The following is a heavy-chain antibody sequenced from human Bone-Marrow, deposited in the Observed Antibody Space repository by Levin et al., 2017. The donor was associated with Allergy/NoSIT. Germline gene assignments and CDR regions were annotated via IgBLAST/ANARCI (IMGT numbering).Heavy chain of an antibody. CDR1: GFTFSSYW. Sequence: GESLKISCAASGFTFSSYWMSWVRQAPGKGLEWVANIKQDGSEKYYVDSVKGRFTISRDNAKNSLYLQMNSLRAEDTAVYYCARDRYSGYDTSYYYYYGMDVWGQGTTVTVSS. CDR3: ARDRYSGYDTSYYYYYGMDV. D-gene: IGHD5-12*01. CDR2: IKQDGSEK. J-gene: IGHJ6*02. V-gene: IGHV3-7*01.